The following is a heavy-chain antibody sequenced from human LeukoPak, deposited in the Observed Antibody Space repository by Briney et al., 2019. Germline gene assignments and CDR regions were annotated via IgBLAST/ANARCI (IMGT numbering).Heavy chain of an antibody. CDR2: ISSSGSTI. CDR3: AREIVLMVYAAGGMDV. Sequence: GGSLRLSCAASGFTFSSYEMNWVRQAPGKGLEWVSYISSSGSTIYYADSVKGRFTISRDNAKNSLYLQMNSLRAEDTAVYYCAREIVLMVYAAGGMDVWGQGTTVTVSS. CDR1: GFTFSSYE. J-gene: IGHJ6*02. V-gene: IGHV3-48*03. D-gene: IGHD2-8*01.